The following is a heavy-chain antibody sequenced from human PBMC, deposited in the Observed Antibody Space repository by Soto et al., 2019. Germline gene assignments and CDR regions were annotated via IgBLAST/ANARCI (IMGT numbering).Heavy chain of an antibody. CDR1: GFTFSSYG. D-gene: IGHD4-17*01. V-gene: IGHV3-30*18. J-gene: IGHJ6*02. CDR2: ISYDGSNK. Sequence: PGGSLRLSCAASGFTFSSYGMHWVRQAPGKGLEWVAVISYDGSNKYYADSVKGRFTISRDNSKNTLYLQMNSLRAEGTAVYYCAKEVIAVTTPMDYYGMDVWGQGTTVTVSS. CDR3: AKEVIAVTTPMDYYGMDV.